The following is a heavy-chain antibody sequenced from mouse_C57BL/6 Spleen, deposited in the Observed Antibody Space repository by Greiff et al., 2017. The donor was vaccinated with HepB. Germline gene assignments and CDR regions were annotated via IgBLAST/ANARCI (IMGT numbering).Heavy chain of an antibody. J-gene: IGHJ3*01. CDR2: INPNNGGT. V-gene: IGHV1-18*01. Sequence: EVQLQQSGPELVKPGASVKIPCKASGYTFTDYNMDWVKQSHGKSLEWIGDINPNNGGTIYNQKFKGKATLTVDKSSSTAYMELRSLTSEDTAVYYGATTGKAAWFAYWGQGTLVTVSA. CDR3: ATTGKAAWFAY. D-gene: IGHD4-1*02. CDR1: GYTFTDYN.